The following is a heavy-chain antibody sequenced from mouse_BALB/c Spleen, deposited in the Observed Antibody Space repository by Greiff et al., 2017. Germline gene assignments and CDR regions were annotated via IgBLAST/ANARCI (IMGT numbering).Heavy chain of an antibody. CDR2: IWTGGGT. V-gene: IGHV2-9-2*01. CDR1: GFSLTSYD. D-gene: IGHD1-1*01. Sequence: QVQLKESGPGLVAPSQSLSITCTVSGFSLTSYDISWIRQPPGKGLEWLGVIWTGGGTNYNSAFMSRLSISKDNSKSQVFLKMNSLQTDDTAIYYCVRDNGSSYDYWGQGTTLTVSS. J-gene: IGHJ2*01. CDR3: VRDNGSSYDY.